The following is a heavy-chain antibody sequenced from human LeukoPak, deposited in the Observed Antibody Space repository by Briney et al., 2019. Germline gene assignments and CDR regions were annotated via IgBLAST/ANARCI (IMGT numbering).Heavy chain of an antibody. CDR1: GFTFSSYA. Sequence: GGSLRLSCAASGFTFSSYAMSWVRQAPGKGLEWVSAISGSGGSTYYADSVKGRFTISRDNSKNTLYLQMNSLRAEDTAVYYCATVFDIVVVVAASYKDHWGQGTLVTVSS. J-gene: IGHJ4*02. V-gene: IGHV3-23*01. CDR3: ATVFDIVVVVAASYKDH. D-gene: IGHD2-15*01. CDR2: ISGSGGST.